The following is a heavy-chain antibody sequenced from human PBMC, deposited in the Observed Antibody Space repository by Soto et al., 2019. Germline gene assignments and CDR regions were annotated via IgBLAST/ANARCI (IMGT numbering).Heavy chain of an antibody. Sequence: QVQLVESGGGVVQPGRSLRLSCAASGFTFTSYSMHWVRQAPGKGLEWVAVIWYDGNDKYYADSVKGRLTISRDNSKNTLYLQMNSLRAEDTAVYYCARGILGYCTGGICYHNWFDPWGQGTLVTVSS. J-gene: IGHJ5*02. D-gene: IGHD2-15*01. CDR1: GFTFTSYS. V-gene: IGHV3-33*01. CDR3: ARGILGYCTGGICYHNWFDP. CDR2: IWYDGNDK.